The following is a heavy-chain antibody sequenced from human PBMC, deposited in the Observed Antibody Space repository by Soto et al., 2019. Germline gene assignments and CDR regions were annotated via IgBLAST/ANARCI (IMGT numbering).Heavy chain of an antibody. D-gene: IGHD1-7*01. CDR3: ARGAGWNYRGRYFDY. J-gene: IGHJ4*02. CDR2: INHSGST. CDR1: GGSFSGYY. Sequence: QVQLQQWGAGLLKPSETLSLTCAVYGGSFSGYYWSWIRQPPGKGLEWIGEINHSGSTNYNPSFKSRVTISVDTSKNQFSLKLSSVTAADTAVYYCARGAGWNYRGRYFDYWGQGTLVTVSS. V-gene: IGHV4-34*01.